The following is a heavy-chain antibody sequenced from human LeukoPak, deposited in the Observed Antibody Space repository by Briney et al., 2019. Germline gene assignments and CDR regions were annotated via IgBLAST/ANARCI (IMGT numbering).Heavy chain of an antibody. Sequence: PSETLSLTCTVSGDSISSNKYWWGWIRQPPGKGLEWIGSIYNSGSTYYNPSLKSRVTISADKSKNQFSLNLRSVTAADTAVYYCARHVSAARMKEFDPWGQGTLVTVSS. D-gene: IGHD6-6*01. CDR2: IYNSGST. J-gene: IGHJ5*02. V-gene: IGHV4-39*01. CDR1: GDSISSNKYW. CDR3: ARHVSAARMKEFDP.